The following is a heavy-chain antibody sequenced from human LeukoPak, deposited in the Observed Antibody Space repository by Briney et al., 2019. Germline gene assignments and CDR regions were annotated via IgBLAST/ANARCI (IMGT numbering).Heavy chain of an antibody. CDR1: GFTFSDYY. J-gene: IGHJ4*02. Sequence: GGSLRLSCAASGFTFSDYYMSWIRQAPGKGLEWVSYISSGSTIYYADSVKGRFTISRDNAKNSLYLQMNSLRAEDTAVYYCARDSGGSVDYWGQGTLVTVSS. D-gene: IGHD3-10*01. CDR2: ISSGSTI. CDR3: ARDSGGSVDY. V-gene: IGHV3-11*01.